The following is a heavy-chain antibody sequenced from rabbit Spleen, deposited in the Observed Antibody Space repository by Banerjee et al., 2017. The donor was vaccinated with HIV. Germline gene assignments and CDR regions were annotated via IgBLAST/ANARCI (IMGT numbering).Heavy chain of an antibody. CDR2: INAYTAKA. CDR1: GFSFSDIEV. J-gene: IGHJ4*01. V-gene: IGHV1S45*01. Sequence: QEQLLDSGGALVNPEGSLTLTVKASGFSFSDIEVMFCVRQDPGKGLQWIACINAYTAKAVYATWAKGRSTNWRTMSNTVNMQMTSLTAADRATYFCARDLDSVIAWNFILRGHGALVPVS. D-gene: IGHD1-1*01. CDR3: ARDLDSVIAWNFIL.